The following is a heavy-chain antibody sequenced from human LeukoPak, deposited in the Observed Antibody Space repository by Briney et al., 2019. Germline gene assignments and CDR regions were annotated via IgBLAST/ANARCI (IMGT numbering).Heavy chain of an antibody. J-gene: IGHJ4*02. V-gene: IGHV4-59*01. CDR3: ARGGVTLDN. CDR1: GGSIRSYY. CDR2: IYYSGST. D-gene: IGHD2-21*02. Sequence: SETLSLTCTVSGGSIRSYYWSWIRQPPGKGLEWIGYIYYSGSTNYNPSLKSRVTMSVDTSKNQFSLKLRSVTAADTAVYYCARGGVTLDNWGQGTLVTVSS.